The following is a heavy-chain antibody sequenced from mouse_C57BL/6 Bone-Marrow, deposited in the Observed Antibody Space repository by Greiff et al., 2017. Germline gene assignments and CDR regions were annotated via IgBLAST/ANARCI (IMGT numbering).Heavy chain of an antibody. Sequence: EVMLVESGGDLVKPGGSLKLSCAASGFTFSSSGMSWVRQTPDKRLEWVATISSGGSYTYYPDSVKGRFTISRDTAKNTLYLQMSSLKSEDTAMYYCASGRFAYWGQRTLVTVSA. J-gene: IGHJ3*01. CDR3: ASGRFAY. V-gene: IGHV5-6*02. CDR1: GFTFSSSG. CDR2: ISSGGSYT.